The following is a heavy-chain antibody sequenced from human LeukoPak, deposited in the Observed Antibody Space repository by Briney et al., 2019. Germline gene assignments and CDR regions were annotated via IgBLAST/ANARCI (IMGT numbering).Heavy chain of an antibody. Sequence: XISXXGGSTYYADSVKGRFTISRDNSMNTLYLQMNSLRAGDTAVYYCAKERWELSSYYYYYYGMDVWGQGTTVTVSS. CDR2: ISXXGGST. CDR3: AKERWELSSYYYYYYGMDV. J-gene: IGHJ6*02. V-gene: IGHV3-23*01. D-gene: IGHD3-16*02.